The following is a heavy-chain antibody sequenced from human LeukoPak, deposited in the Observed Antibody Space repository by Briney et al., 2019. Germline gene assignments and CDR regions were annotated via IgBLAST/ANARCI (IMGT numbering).Heavy chain of an antibody. D-gene: IGHD2-2*01. Sequence: ASVKVSCKASGYTFTGYYMHWVRQAPGQGLEWMGIINPSGGSTSYAQKFQGRVTMTRNTSTSTVYMELSSLRSEDTAVYYCAREDIVVVPAAARTYCYGMDVWGQGTTVTVSS. V-gene: IGHV1-46*01. J-gene: IGHJ6*02. CDR3: AREDIVVVPAAARTYCYGMDV. CDR2: INPSGGST. CDR1: GYTFTGYY.